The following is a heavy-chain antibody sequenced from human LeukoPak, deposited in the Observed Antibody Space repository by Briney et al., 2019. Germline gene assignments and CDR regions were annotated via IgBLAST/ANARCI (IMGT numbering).Heavy chain of an antibody. D-gene: IGHD2-2*02. CDR3: ARGVCVVPAAIPITYYYYMDV. Sequence: PSETLSLTCAVSGGSISSYYWSWIRQPPGKGLEWIGRIYTSGSTNYNPSLKSRVTISVDTSKNQFSLKLSSVTAADTAVYYCARGVCVVPAAIPITYYYYMDVWGKGTTVTVSS. CDR2: IYTSGST. V-gene: IGHV4-4*07. CDR1: GGSISSYY. J-gene: IGHJ6*03.